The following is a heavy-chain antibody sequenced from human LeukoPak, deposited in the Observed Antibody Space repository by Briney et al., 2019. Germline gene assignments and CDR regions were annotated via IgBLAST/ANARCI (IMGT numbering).Heavy chain of an antibody. CDR1: GFTFSSYA. J-gene: IGHJ4*02. Sequence: PGGSLRLSCAASGFTFSSYAMHWVRQAPGKGLEWVAVISYDGSNKYYADSVKGRFTISRDNSKNTLYLQMSSLRAEDTAVYYCPIQSFGSSGYHEYYFDYWGQGTLVTVSS. CDR3: PIQSFGSSGYHEYYFDY. V-gene: IGHV3-30-3*01. CDR2: ISYDGSNK. D-gene: IGHD3-22*01.